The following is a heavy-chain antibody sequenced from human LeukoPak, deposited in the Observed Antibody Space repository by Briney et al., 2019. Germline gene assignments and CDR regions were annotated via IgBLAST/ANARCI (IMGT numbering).Heavy chain of an antibody. Sequence: GGSLGLSCAASGFTFNNYDMNWVRQAPGKGLEWVSYISSSSSIIYYADSVKGRFTISRDNSKNTLYLQMNSLRVEDTAIYYCARKKAGKTFFDYWGQGTLVTVSS. CDR2: ISSSSSII. CDR1: GFTFNNYD. J-gene: IGHJ4*02. V-gene: IGHV3-48*01. D-gene: IGHD1-1*01. CDR3: ARKKAGKTFFDY.